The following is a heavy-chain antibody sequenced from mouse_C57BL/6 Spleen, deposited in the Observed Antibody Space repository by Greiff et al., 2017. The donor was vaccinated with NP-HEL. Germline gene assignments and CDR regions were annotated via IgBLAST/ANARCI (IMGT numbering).Heavy chain of an antibody. D-gene: IGHD2-3*01. V-gene: IGHV1-69*01. Sequence: QVHVKQPGAELVMPGASVKLSCKASGYTFTSYWMHWVKQRPGQGLEWIGEIDPSDSYTNYNQKFKGKSTLTVDKSSSTAYMQLSSLTSEVSAVYYCARRDDGDYWGQGTTLTVSS. CDR3: ARRDDGDY. J-gene: IGHJ2*01. CDR2: IDPSDSYT. CDR1: GYTFTSYW.